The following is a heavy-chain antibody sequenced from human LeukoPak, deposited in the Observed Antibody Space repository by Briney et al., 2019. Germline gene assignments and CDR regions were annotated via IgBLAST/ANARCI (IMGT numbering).Heavy chain of an antibody. CDR2: IYYSGST. Sequence: SETLSLTCTVSGGSISSSSYYWGWIRQPPGKGLEWIGSIYYSGSTYYNPSLKSRVTISVDTSKNQFSLKLSSVTAADTAVYYCARRRYADYWGQGTLVTVSS. J-gene: IGHJ4*02. CDR1: GGSISSSSYY. D-gene: IGHD2-2*01. CDR3: ARRRYADY. V-gene: IGHV4-39*07.